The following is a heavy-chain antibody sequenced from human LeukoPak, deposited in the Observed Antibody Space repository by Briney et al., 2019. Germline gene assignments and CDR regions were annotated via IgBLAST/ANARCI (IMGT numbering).Heavy chain of an antibody. V-gene: IGHV4-59*01. CDR1: GGSISSYY. CDR3: ARVGSGSFDY. CDR2: NSYSGIT. Sequence: SETLSLTCTVSGGSISSYYWSWIRQPPGKGLEWIGYNSYSGITNYNPSLKSRVTISVDTSKNHFSLNLSSVTAADTAVYYCARVGSGSFDYWGQGTLVTASS. J-gene: IGHJ4*02. D-gene: IGHD1-26*01.